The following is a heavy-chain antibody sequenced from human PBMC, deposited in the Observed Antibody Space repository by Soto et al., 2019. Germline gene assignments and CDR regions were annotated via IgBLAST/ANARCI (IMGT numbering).Heavy chain of an antibody. V-gene: IGHV1-69*13. CDR2: IIPIFGTA. J-gene: IGHJ6*02. D-gene: IGHD6-13*01. CDR1: GGPFSSYA. CDR3: ARDWGNSSRDYGMDV. Sequence: GSSVKVSCKASGGPFSSYAISWVRQAPGQGLEWMGGIIPIFGTANYAQKFQGRVTITADESTSTAYMELSSLRSDDTAVYYCARDWGNSSRDYGMDVWGQGTTVTVSS.